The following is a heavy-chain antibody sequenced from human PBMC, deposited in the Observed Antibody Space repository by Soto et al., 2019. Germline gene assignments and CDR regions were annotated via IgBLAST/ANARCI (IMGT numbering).Heavy chain of an antibody. Sequence: EVQLVESGGGLVQPGGSLRLSCAASGFTVSSNYMSWVRQAPGKGLEWVSVIYSGGSTYYADSVKGRFTISRHNSKNTRYLQMNSMRAEDTAVYYCARDVYDFWSGYYISWGQETLVTVSS. J-gene: IGHJ5*02. CDR3: ARDVYDFWSGYYIS. CDR2: IYSGGST. D-gene: IGHD3-3*01. CDR1: GFTVSSNY. V-gene: IGHV3-53*04.